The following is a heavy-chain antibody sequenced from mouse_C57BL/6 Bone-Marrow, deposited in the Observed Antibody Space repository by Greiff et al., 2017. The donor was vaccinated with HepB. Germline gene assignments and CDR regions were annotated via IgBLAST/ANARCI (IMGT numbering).Heavy chain of an antibody. Sequence: QVQLKQSGAELARPGASVKLSCKASGYTFTSYGISWVKQRTGQGLEWIGEIYPRSGNTYYNEKFKGKAKLTADKSSSTAYMELRSLTSEDSAVYFCARVDFTLYWYFDVWGTGTTVTVSS. J-gene: IGHJ1*03. CDR3: ARVDFTLYWYFDV. CDR1: GYTFTSYG. V-gene: IGHV1-81*01. CDR2: IYPRSGNT.